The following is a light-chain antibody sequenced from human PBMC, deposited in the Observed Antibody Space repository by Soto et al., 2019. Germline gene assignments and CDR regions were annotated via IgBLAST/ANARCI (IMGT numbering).Light chain of an antibody. V-gene: IGLV2-14*03. CDR1: SSDIGAYNF. J-gene: IGLJ2*01. CDR3: TSWTTSTTMI. Sequence: QSALTQPASVSGSPGQSITISCTGTSSDIGAYNFVSWYQHHPGKAPQLMLYDVNIRPSGVSNRFSGSKSGNTASLTISGLQAEDEADYYCTSWTTSTTMIFGGGTKLTVL. CDR2: DVN.